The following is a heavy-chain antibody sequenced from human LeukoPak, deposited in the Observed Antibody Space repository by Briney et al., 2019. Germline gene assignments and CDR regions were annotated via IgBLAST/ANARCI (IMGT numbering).Heavy chain of an antibody. CDR1: GGSISSYY. D-gene: IGHD2-2*01. V-gene: IGHV4-59*01. CDR2: IYYSGST. J-gene: IGHJ1*01. Sequence: PSETLSLTCTVSGGSISSYYWSRIRQPPGKGLEWIGYIYYSGSTNYNPSLKSRVTISVDTSKNQFSLKLSSVTAADTAVYYCASYCSSTSCHGFQHWGQGTLVTVSS. CDR3: ASYCSSTSCHGFQH.